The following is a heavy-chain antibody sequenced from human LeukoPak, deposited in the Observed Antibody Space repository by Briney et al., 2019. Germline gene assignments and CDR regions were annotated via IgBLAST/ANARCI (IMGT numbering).Heavy chain of an antibody. Sequence: PGGSLRLSCAASGFTFSSYAMSWVRQAPGKGLEWVSAISGSGGSTYYADSVKGRFTISRDNSKNTLYLQMNSLRAEDTAVYYCAKYPSPRLSPQYYFDYWGQGTLVTVSS. J-gene: IGHJ4*02. V-gene: IGHV3-23*01. CDR2: ISGSGGST. CDR1: GFTFSSYA. D-gene: IGHD3-16*02. CDR3: AKYPSPRLSPQYYFDY.